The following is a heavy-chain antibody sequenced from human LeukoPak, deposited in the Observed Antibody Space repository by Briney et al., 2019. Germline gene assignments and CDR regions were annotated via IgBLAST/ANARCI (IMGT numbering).Heavy chain of an antibody. D-gene: IGHD6-13*01. CDR2: ISAHNGNT. V-gene: IGHV1-18*01. Sequence: GPSVKVSCKASGYIFSNYGISWVRQAPGQGLEWMGWISAHNGNTNYAQKFQGRVSMTTDTSTTTAHMELRTLRSDDTAVYYCVRDRYWVAGTGWFDAWGQGTLVTVSS. CDR1: GYIFSNYG. J-gene: IGHJ5*02. CDR3: VRDRYWVAGTGWFDA.